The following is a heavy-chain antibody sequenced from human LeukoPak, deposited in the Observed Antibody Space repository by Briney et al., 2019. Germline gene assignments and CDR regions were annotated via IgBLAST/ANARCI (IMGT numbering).Heavy chain of an antibody. Sequence: SVKVSCTASGGTFRNYPISWVRQAPGQGLEWMGGILPIFRMTNYAEKFQGRVTITADESTTTAYLELNSLRSEDTAVYYCAICSSTWSGDRPDSWGQGSLVTVSS. CDR3: AICSSTWSGDRPDS. CDR1: GGTFRNYP. V-gene: IGHV1-69*13. CDR2: ILPIFRMT. D-gene: IGHD2-2*01. J-gene: IGHJ4*02.